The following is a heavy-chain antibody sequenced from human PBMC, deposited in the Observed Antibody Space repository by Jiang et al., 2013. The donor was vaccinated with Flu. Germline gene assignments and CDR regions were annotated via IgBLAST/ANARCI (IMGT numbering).Heavy chain of an antibody. V-gene: IGHV1-18*04. CDR3: ARDVPVYGYYSSGNLDH. Sequence: TGAEVKKPGASVKVACKASGYTFTSYVINWVRQAPGQGLEWMGWISANNGDTNYAQKFQGRVTLTTDTSTTTAYMELRSLRSDDTAVYYCARDVPVYGYYSSGNLDHWGQGTLVTVSP. D-gene: IGHD3-22*01. CDR2: ISANNGDT. J-gene: IGHJ4*02. CDR1: GYTFTSYV.